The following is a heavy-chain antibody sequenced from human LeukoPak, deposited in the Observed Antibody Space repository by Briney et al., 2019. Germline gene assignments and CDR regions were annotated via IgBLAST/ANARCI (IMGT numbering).Heavy chain of an antibody. D-gene: IGHD2-2*01. V-gene: IGHV5-51*01. CDR3: ARHVIEVGGTGSGWFDP. CDR1: GYSFTSYW. J-gene: IGHJ5*02. CDR2: IYPGDSDT. Sequence: GESLKISCKGSGYSFTSYWIGWVRQMPGKGLEGMGIIYPGDSDTRYSPSFQGQVTISADKSISTAYLQWSSLKASDTAMYYCARHVIEVGGTGSGWFDPWGQGPQVTVSS.